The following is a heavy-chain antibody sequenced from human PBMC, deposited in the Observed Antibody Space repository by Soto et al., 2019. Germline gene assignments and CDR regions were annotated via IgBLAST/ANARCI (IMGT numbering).Heavy chain of an antibody. J-gene: IGHJ5*02. D-gene: IGHD3-22*01. CDR1: GGSISSYY. V-gene: IGHV4-4*07. Sequence: PSETLSLTCTVSGGSISSYYWSWIRQPAGKGLEWIGRIYTSGSTNYNPSLKSRVTMSVDTSKNQFSLKLSSVTAADTAVYYCARDGYYYDSSGYYQNWFDPWGQGTLVTVSS. CDR2: IYTSGST. CDR3: ARDGYYYDSSGYYQNWFDP.